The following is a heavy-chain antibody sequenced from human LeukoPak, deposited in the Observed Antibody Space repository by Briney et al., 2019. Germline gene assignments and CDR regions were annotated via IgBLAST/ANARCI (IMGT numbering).Heavy chain of an antibody. CDR2: ISTNGGTT. Sequence: SGGSLRLSCAASGFTFSSYAMSWVRQAPGKGLEWVSGISTNGGTTYYADSVKGRFTISRDNAKKSLYLQMNSLRAEDTAVYYCARAVYCSGGGCFWYFDLWGRGTLVTVSS. V-gene: IGHV3-21*01. D-gene: IGHD2-15*01. CDR1: GFTFSSYA. CDR3: ARAVYCSGGGCFWYFDL. J-gene: IGHJ2*01.